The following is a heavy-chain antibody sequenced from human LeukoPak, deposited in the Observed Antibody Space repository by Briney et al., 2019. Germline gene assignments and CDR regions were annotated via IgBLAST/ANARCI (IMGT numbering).Heavy chain of an antibody. CDR2: IYYSGST. CDR1: GGSISSYY. Sequence: SETLSLTCTVSGGSISSYYWSWIRQPPGKGLEWIGYIYYSGSTNYNPSLKSRVTISVDTSKNQFSLKLSSVTAADTAVYYCARVGPDNYYDSSGYAFDIWGHGTIVAVSS. V-gene: IGHV4-59*01. J-gene: IGHJ3*02. CDR3: ARVGPDNYYDSSGYAFDI. D-gene: IGHD3-22*01.